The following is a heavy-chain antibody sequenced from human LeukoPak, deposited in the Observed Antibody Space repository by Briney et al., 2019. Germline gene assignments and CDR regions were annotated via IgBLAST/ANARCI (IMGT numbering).Heavy chain of an antibody. V-gene: IGHV3-23*01. CDR1: GFTFSSYA. D-gene: IGHD1-26*01. J-gene: IGHJ4*02. CDR3: AKDRWLEWELPNDY. Sequence: GGSLRHSCAASGFTFSSYAMSWVRQAPGKGLEWVSAISGSGGSTYYADSVKGRFTISRDNSKNTLYLQMNSLRAEDTAVYYCAKDRWLEWELPNDYWGQGTLVTVSS. CDR2: ISGSGGST.